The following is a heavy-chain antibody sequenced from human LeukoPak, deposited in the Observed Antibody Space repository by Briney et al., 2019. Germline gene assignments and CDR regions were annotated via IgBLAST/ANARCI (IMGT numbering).Heavy chain of an antibody. J-gene: IGHJ6*03. CDR3: ARGLYFGATANFYYYCMDV. CDR1: GGTFSSYS. CDR2: IIPFFGTT. D-gene: IGHD2-21*02. Sequence: ASVKVSCKASGGTFSSYSISWVRQAPGQGLEWMGGIIPFFGTTNYAQNFQGRVTITTDESTGTAYMELSSLRSEDTALYYCARGLYFGATANFYYYCMDVWGKGTTVTVSS. V-gene: IGHV1-69*05.